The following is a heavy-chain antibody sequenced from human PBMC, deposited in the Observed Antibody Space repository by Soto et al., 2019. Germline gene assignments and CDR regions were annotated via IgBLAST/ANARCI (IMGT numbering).Heavy chain of an antibody. J-gene: IGHJ4*02. CDR1: GYTFTGYY. CDR3: ARSMITFGGVIVKKGPLRNFDY. CDR2: INPNSGGT. V-gene: IGHV1-2*02. D-gene: IGHD3-16*02. Sequence: GASVKVSCKASGYTFTGYYMHWVRQAPGQGLEWMGWINPNSGGTNYAQKFQGRVTMTRDTSISTAYMELSRLRSDDTAVYYCARSMITFGGVIVKKGPLRNFDYWGQGTLVTVSS.